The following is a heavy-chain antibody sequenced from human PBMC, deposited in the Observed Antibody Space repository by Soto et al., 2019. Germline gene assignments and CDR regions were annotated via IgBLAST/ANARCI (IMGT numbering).Heavy chain of an antibody. D-gene: IGHD4-17*01. CDR1: GFTLSNYW. CDR2: MNPEVTTI. J-gene: IGHJ4*02. Sequence: GGSLRLSCAASGFTLSNYWMHWARQAPGKGLVWVSRMNPEVTTISYADSVKGRFTISRDNARDTLHLEMNSLRADDTAVYYCGRGAYGDTVDFWGQGTLVTVSS. V-gene: IGHV3-74*01. CDR3: GRGAYGDTVDF.